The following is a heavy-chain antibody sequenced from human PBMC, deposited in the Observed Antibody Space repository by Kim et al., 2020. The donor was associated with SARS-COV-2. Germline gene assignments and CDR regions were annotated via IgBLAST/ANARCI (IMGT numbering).Heavy chain of an antibody. Sequence: SETLSLTCAVYGGSFSGYFWSWIRQPPGKGLEWIGEINHSGTISYNPSLKSRVTISVDTSKNQFSLKLTSVTAADTAVYYCATHSGPPVGYWGQGTLVTVSS. V-gene: IGHV4-34*01. CDR3: ATHSGPPVGY. CDR1: GGSFSGYF. CDR2: INHSGTI. J-gene: IGHJ4*02. D-gene: IGHD6-19*01.